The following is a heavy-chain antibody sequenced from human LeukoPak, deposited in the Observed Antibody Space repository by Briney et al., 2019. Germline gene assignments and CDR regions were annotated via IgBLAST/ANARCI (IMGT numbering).Heavy chain of an antibody. CDR3: VRDAGGVFDY. Sequence: GGSLRLSCAASGLTFSSYAMSWVRQAPGKGLEWVSGSNWNGASKGYADSVKGRFTISRDNAKKSVYLQMNSLRAEDTALYYCVRDAGGVFDYWGQGTLVTVSS. CDR2: SNWNGASK. J-gene: IGHJ4*02. CDR1: GLTFSSYA. D-gene: IGHD3-10*01. V-gene: IGHV3-20*04.